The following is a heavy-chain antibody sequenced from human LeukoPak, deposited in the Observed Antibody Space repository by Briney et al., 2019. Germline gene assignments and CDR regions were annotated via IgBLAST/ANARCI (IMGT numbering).Heavy chain of an antibody. V-gene: IGHV5-51*01. CDR1: GSRFTSYW. J-gene: IGHJ4*02. Sequence: GASLKISCKGSGSRFTSYWIGWVRQTPGKGLEWMGIIYPGDSDTRYSPSFQGQVTISADKSISTAYLQWSSLKASDTAMYYCARHWGADPGELGYWGQGTLVTVSS. D-gene: IGHD1-26*01. CDR3: ARHWGADPGELGY. CDR2: IYPGDSDT.